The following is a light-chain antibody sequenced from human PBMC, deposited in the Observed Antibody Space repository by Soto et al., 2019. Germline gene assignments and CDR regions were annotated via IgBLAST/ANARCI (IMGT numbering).Light chain of an antibody. V-gene: IGKV3-11*01. CDR2: DAS. Sequence: EIVLTQSPATLSLSPGERATLSCRASQSVSSYLDWYQQKPGQAPRLLIYDASNSATGIPARFSGSGSGTDFTLTISSLEPADFAVYYWQQRSNWPLTCGGGTKVEIK. CDR1: QSVSSY. CDR3: QQRSNWPLT. J-gene: IGKJ4*01.